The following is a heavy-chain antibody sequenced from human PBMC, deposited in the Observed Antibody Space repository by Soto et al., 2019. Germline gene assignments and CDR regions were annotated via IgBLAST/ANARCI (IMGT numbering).Heavy chain of an antibody. D-gene: IGHD3-10*01. V-gene: IGHV4-34*01. Sequence: QVQLQQWGAGLLKPSETLSLTCAVYGGSFSGYQWSWIRQTPGKGLEWIGEINDSGNINYNPSLKSRVTILLDTPKKQISLKLSSVTAAYSAVYYCARGLILWFGELSRRGGYYYYMDVWGKGNTVTVSS. CDR1: GGSFSGYQ. J-gene: IGHJ6*03. CDR2: INDSGNI. CDR3: ARGLILWFGELSRRGGYYYYMDV.